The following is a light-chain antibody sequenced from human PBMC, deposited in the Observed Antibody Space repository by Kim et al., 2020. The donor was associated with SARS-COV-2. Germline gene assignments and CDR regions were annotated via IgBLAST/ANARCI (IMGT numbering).Light chain of an antibody. CDR1: QSISSS. CDR2: GAS. CDR3: QQYADWRA. J-gene: IGKJ5*01. V-gene: IGKV3-15*01. Sequence: EIVMTQSPATLSLSPGERATLSCRASQSISSSLAWYQQKPGQAPSVLIYGASARATGIQARFRGSGSGTEFTLTISNLQSEDFAVYYCQQYADWRAFGEGTRLGIK.